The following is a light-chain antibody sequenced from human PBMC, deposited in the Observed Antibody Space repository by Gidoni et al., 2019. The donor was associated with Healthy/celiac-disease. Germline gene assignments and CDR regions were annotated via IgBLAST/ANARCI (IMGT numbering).Light chain of an antibody. CDR2: AAS. V-gene: IGKV1-39*01. J-gene: IGKJ3*01. CDR1: QSISSY. Sequence: DIQMTQSPSSLSASVGDRVTITCRASQSISSYLTWYQQKPGKAPKLLFYAASSLQSGVPSRSSGSGSRKDITLTISSQQPEDFATYYYQQNNSTLFTFGHXTKVEIK. CDR3: QQNNSTLFT.